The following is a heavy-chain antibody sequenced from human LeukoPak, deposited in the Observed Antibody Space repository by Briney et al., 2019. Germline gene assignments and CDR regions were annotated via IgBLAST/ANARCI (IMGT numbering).Heavy chain of an antibody. CDR2: IKSKTDGGTT. V-gene: IGHV3-15*01. Sequence: GGSLRLSCAASGFTFSNAWMSWVRQAPGKGLEWVGRIKSKTDGGTTDYAAPVKGRFTISRDDSKNTLYLQTNNLKTEDTAVYYCTTVRYYYYGMDVWGQGTTVTVSS. J-gene: IGHJ6*02. CDR1: GFTFSNAW. CDR3: TTVRYYYYGMDV.